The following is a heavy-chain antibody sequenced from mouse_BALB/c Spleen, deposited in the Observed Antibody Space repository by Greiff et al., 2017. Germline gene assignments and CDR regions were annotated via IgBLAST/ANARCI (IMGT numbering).Heavy chain of an antibody. CDR3: AGGGYYAYAMDY. CDR1: GFTFSSFG. J-gene: IGHJ4*01. V-gene: IGHV5-17*02. CDR2: ISSGSSTI. D-gene: IGHD2-3*01. Sequence: DVKLVESGGGLVQPGGSRKLSCAASGFTFSSFGMHWVRQAPEKGLEWVAYISSGSSTIYYADTVKGRFTISRDNPKNTLFLQMTSLRSEDTAMYYCAGGGYYAYAMDYWGQGTSVTVSS.